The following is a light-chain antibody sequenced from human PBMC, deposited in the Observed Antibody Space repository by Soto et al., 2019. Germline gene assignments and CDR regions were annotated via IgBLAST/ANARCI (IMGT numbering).Light chain of an antibody. CDR1: QSISSY. CDR2: GAS. J-gene: IGKJ1*01. Sequence: DIQMTQSPSTLSASVGDRVTITSRASQSISSYLNWYQQKPGKAPKLLIYGASSLQSGVPSRFSGSGSGTEFNLTISSLPPEDFATYYCQQSYSSPRTFGQGTKVEIK. CDR3: QQSYSSPRT. V-gene: IGKV1-39*01.